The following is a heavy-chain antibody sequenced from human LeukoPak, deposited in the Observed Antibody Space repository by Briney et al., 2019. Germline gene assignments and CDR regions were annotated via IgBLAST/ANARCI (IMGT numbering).Heavy chain of an antibody. CDR1: GGSISSGSYY. CDR3: ARFSRTTSAWDAFDI. Sequence: SETLSLTRTASGGSISSGSYYWSWIRQPAGKGLEWIGRIYTSGSTNYNPSLKSRVTISVDTSKNQFSLKLSSVTAADTAVYYCARFSRTTSAWDAFDIWGQGTMVTVSS. CDR2: IYTSGST. J-gene: IGHJ3*02. V-gene: IGHV4-61*02. D-gene: IGHD4-17*01.